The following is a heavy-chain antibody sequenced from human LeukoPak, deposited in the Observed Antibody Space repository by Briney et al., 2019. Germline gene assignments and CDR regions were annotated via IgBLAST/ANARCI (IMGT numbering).Heavy chain of an antibody. CDR2: INSDGSST. Sequence: GGSLRLSCAASGFTFSSYWMHWVRQAPGKGLVWVSRINSDGSSTSYADSVKGRFTISRDNAKNTLSLQMNSLRVEDTAVYYCARAYCSTTSCNSELFDPWGQGTLVAVSS. CDR3: ARAYCSTTSCNSELFDP. V-gene: IGHV3-74*01. J-gene: IGHJ5*02. CDR1: GFTFSSYW. D-gene: IGHD2-2*01.